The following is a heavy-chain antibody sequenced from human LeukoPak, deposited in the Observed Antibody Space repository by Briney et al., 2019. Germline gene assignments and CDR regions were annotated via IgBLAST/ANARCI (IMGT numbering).Heavy chain of an antibody. CDR2: ISHSGNT. J-gene: IGHJ4*02. CDR1: GGSISSYY. V-gene: IGHV4-59*08. D-gene: IGHD5-18*01. Sequence: SETLSLTCTVSGGSISSYYWSWIRQPPGKGVEWIGYISHSGNTNYNPSLKSRVTISVDTSKNQFSLKLTSVTAADAAVYYCARHGQERAMVNPLYYFDYWGQGTLVTVSS. CDR3: ARHGQERAMVNPLYYFDY.